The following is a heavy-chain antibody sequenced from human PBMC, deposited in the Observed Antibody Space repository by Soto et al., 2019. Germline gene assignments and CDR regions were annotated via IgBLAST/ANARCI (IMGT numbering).Heavy chain of an antibody. CDR1: GGSISSGGYS. J-gene: IGHJ6*02. Sequence: SETLSLTCTVSGGSISSGGYSWTWIRQSPGKGLEWIGYTYQSGSAYYNPSLRSRVTISVDRSKNQFSLNLTSVTAADTAVYYCARDYYGMDVWGQGTTVTVSS. CDR3: ARDYYGMDV. V-gene: IGHV4-30-2*06. CDR2: TYQSGSA.